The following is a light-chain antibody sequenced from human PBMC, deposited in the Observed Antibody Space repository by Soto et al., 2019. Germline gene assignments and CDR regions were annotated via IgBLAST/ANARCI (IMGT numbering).Light chain of an antibody. CDR1: QSVLYSSNNKNY. J-gene: IGKJ5*01. CDR2: WAS. CDR3: QQYYSTPIT. Sequence: DIVMTQSPDSLAVSLGERATINCKSSQSVLYSSNNKNYLAWYQQKPGQPPKLLIYWASTRESGVPDRFSGSGSGTDFTLTISSLQXXXXAVYYCQQYYSTPITFGQGTRLEIK. V-gene: IGKV4-1*01.